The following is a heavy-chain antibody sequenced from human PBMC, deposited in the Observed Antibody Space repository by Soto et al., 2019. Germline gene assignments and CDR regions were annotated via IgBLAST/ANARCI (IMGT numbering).Heavy chain of an antibody. Sequence: ASVKVSCKASGYTFTSYYMHWVRQAPGQGLEWMGIINPSGGETIYAQKFQGRVTMTEDTSTDTAYMELSSLRSEDTAVYYCATARYSSSWDLPYYFDYWGQGTLVTVSS. V-gene: IGHV1-46*01. CDR2: INPSGGET. J-gene: IGHJ4*02. D-gene: IGHD6-13*01. CDR3: ATARYSSSWDLPYYFDY. CDR1: GYTFTSYY.